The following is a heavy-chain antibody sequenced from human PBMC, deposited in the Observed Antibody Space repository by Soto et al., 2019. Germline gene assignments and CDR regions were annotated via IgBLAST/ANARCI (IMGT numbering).Heavy chain of an antibody. V-gene: IGHV1-18*01. Sequence: QVQLVQSGAEVKKPGASVKVSCKSSGYTFSSYGISWVRQAPGQGLEWMGWISAYNGNTNYAQKLQGRVTMTTDTSTSTAYMALRSLRSDDTAIYYCARDKGDGSGSYYGYWGQGTLVTVSS. CDR1: GYTFSSYG. CDR2: ISAYNGNT. J-gene: IGHJ4*02. CDR3: ARDKGDGSGSYYGY. D-gene: IGHD3-10*01.